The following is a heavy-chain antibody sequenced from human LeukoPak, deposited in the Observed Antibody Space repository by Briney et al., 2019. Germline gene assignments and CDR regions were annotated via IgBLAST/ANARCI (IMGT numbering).Heavy chain of an antibody. CDR1: GGPISSYY. Sequence: PSETLSLTCTVSGGPISSYYWSWIRQPAGKGLEWIGRIYTSGSTNYNPSLKSRVTMSVDTSKNQFSLKLSSVTAADTAVYYCAGTNTYYYDSSGYYGLRLGAFDIWGQGTMVTVSS. CDR3: AGTNTYYYDSSGYYGLRLGAFDI. CDR2: IYTSGST. V-gene: IGHV4-4*07. D-gene: IGHD3-22*01. J-gene: IGHJ3*02.